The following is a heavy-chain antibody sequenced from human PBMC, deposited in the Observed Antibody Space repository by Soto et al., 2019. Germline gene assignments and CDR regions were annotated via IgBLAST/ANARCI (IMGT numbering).Heavy chain of an antibody. Sequence: EVQLVETGGGLIQPGGSLRLSCAASGFTVSSNYMRWVLQAPGKGLEWVSVIYSGGSTYYADSVKGRFTISRDNSKNTLYLQMNSLRAEDTAVYYCARTDILTGYPTYWGQGTLVTVSS. V-gene: IGHV3-53*02. J-gene: IGHJ4*02. CDR2: IYSGGST. D-gene: IGHD3-9*01. CDR3: ARTDILTGYPTY. CDR1: GFTVSSNY.